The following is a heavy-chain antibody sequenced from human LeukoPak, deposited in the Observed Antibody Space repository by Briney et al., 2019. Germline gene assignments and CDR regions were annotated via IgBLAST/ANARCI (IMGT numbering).Heavy chain of an antibody. CDR3: ARGTIAVAASLFDY. V-gene: IGHV1-18*01. CDR1: GYTFTSSG. Sequence: GASVKVSCKASGYTFTSSGINWVRQAPGQGLEWMGWISAYNGNTNYAQKLQGRVTMTTAYMELRRLRSDDTAVYYCARGTIAVAASLFDYWGQGTLVTVSS. D-gene: IGHD6-19*01. J-gene: IGHJ4*02. CDR2: ISAYNGNT.